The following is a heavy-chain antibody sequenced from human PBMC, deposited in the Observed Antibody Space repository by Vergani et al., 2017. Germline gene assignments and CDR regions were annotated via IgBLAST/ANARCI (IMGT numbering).Heavy chain of an antibody. Sequence: QVQLQESGPGLVRPSETLSLTRTVSGSPLSGYYWNWIRPTPGEGLEWIGYVEDSGYFNYNPSLKTRVSMSSDTSNNQFSLMLSYVTVADTAVYYCARSIVSRNPPDYFDNWGQGTLVTVSS. J-gene: IGHJ4*02. CDR2: VEDSGYF. V-gene: IGHV4-59*01. CDR3: ARSIVSRNPPDYFDN. D-gene: IGHD1-14*01. CDR1: GSPLSGYY.